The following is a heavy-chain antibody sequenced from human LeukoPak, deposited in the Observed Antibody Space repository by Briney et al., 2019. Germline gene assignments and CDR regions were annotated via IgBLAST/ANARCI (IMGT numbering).Heavy chain of an antibody. V-gene: IGHV3-74*01. CDR3: AKDSYSKGDY. CDR2: INNDGSST. CDR1: GFTFSSYW. Sequence: GGSLRLSCAASGFTFSSYWMHWVRQAPGKGLVWVSRINNDGSSTNYADSVKGRFTISRDNAKNSLYLQMNSLRAEDTAVYYCAKDSYSKGDYWGQGTLVTVSS. J-gene: IGHJ4*02. D-gene: IGHD4-11*01.